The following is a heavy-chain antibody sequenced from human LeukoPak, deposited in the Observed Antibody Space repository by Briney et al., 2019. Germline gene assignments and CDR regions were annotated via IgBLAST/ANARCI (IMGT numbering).Heavy chain of an antibody. V-gene: IGHV3-9*01. CDR2: LGWNGDII. Sequence: SGGSLRLSCAASGFTFDDYSMHWVRQSPGKGLEWLSGLGWNGDIIDYADSVKGRFTISRDNAKNSLYLQMDSLKTEDTALYYRAKGSLNPASCSPFDFWGQGTRVTVSS. J-gene: IGHJ4*02. CDR1: GFTFDDYS. CDR3: AKGSLNPASCSPFDF. D-gene: IGHD3-10*02.